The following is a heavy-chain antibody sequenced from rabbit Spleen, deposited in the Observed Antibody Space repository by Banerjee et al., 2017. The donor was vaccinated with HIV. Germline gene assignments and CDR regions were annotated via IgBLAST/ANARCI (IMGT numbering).Heavy chain of an antibody. CDR3: ARDAGYVGYGYTL. V-gene: IGHV1S47*01. Sequence: QEQLVESGGGLVQPGGSLKLSCKASGFDFSSYGVSWVRQAPGKGLEWIGYIDPVFGITYYANWVNGRFTISSHNAQNTLFLQMNSLTVSDTATYFCARDAGYVGYGYTLWGPGTLVTVS. CDR2: IDPVFGIT. CDR1: GFDFSSYG. J-gene: IGHJ6*01. D-gene: IGHD6-1*01.